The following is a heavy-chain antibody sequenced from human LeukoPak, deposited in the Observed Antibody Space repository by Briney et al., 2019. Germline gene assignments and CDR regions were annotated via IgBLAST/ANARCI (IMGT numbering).Heavy chain of an antibody. CDR3: AKSGPSIAARPHRGYFDY. CDR2: ISGSGGST. J-gene: IGHJ4*02. Sequence: GGSLRLSCAASGFTFSSYAMSWVRQAPGKGLAWVSAISGSGGSTYYADSVKGRFTISRDNSKNTLYLQMNSLRAEDTAVYYCAKSGPSIAARPHRGYFDYWGQGTLVTVSS. V-gene: IGHV3-23*01. D-gene: IGHD6-6*01. CDR1: GFTFSSYA.